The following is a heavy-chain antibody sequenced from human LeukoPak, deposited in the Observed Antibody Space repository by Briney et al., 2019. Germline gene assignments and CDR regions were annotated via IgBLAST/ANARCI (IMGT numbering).Heavy chain of an antibody. Sequence: SQTLSLTCAISGDSASSNSAAWNWIRQSPSRGLEWLGRTYYRSKWYNDYAVSVKSRITINPDTSKNQFSLQLNSVTPEDTAVYHCARDHPYSSSWYPYYYYYMDVWGKGTTVTVSS. J-gene: IGHJ6*03. D-gene: IGHD6-13*01. V-gene: IGHV6-1*01. CDR2: TYYRSKWYN. CDR1: GDSASSNSAA. CDR3: ARDHPYSSSWYPYYYYYMDV.